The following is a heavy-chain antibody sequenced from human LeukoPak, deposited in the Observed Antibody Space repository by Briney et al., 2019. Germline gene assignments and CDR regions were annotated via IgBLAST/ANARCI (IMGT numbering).Heavy chain of an antibody. J-gene: IGHJ4*02. Sequence: GGSLRLSCAVSGFTFSSYDMHCVRQAPGKGLEWVAFIRYDGSDNYYADSVKGRFTISRDNSKNTLYLQMNSMRAEDTAVYYCAKDDGLKGGSSDYWGQGTLVTVSS. CDR1: GFTFSSYD. CDR2: IRYDGSDN. V-gene: IGHV3-30*02. D-gene: IGHD3-10*01. CDR3: AKDDGLKGGSSDY.